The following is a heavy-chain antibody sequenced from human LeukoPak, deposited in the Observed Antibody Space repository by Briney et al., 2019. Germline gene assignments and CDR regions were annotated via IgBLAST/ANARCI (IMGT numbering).Heavy chain of an antibody. CDR1: GFTVSSNY. V-gene: IGHV3-53*01. CDR2: IYSGCST. Sequence: GGSLRLSCAASGFTVSSNYMSWVRQAPGKGLEWVTVIYSGCSTYYADSVKGRFTISTDNSNNTPYLQMNSLRAGDTAAYYCARSLSGLYSSSWYYFDYWGQGTLVTVSS. CDR3: ARSLSGLYSSSWYYFDY. J-gene: IGHJ4*02. D-gene: IGHD6-13*01.